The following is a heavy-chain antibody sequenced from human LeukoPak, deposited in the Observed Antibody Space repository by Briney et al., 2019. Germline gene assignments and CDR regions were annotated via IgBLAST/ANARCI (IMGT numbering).Heavy chain of an antibody. CDR3: ARGRYDSSGSLDY. CDR1: GFTFSMYW. J-gene: IGHJ4*02. Sequence: PGGSLRLSCSASGFTFSMYWMHWVRQAPGKGLVWVSRINPDGRTTPYADSVKGRFTISRDNAKNTLYLEMNSLRAGDAAVYYCARGRYDSSGSLDYWGQGTLVTVSS. CDR2: INPDGRTT. D-gene: IGHD3-22*01. V-gene: IGHV3-74*01.